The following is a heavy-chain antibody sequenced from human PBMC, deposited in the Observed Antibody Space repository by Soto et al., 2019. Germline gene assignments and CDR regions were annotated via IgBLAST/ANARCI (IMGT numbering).Heavy chain of an antibody. CDR3: ARLNGYCVSTGCHGYYGMDV. CDR2: IYSTENT. V-gene: IGHV4-39*01. Sequence: QLQLQESGPGLVKPSETLSLTCTVSGGSVSSNSYSWGWIRQSPGKGLEWIGVIYSTENTYYHPSPLSRDTISADTSMNEFSLRLGSVTAADSAVYYCARLNGYCVSTGCHGYYGMDVWGQGTTVTVSS. J-gene: IGHJ6*02. D-gene: IGHD2-2*03. CDR1: GGSVSSNSYS.